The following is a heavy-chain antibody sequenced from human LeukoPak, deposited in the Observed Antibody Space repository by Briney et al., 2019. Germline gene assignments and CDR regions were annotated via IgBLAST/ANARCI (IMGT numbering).Heavy chain of an antibody. J-gene: IGHJ5*02. CDR1: GYTFTGYY. CDR3: AHGGATGGGGWFDP. V-gene: IGHV1-2*02. CDR2: INPNSGGT. Sequence: GASVKVSCKASGYTFTGYYMHWVRQAPGQGLEWMGWINPNSGGTNYAQKFQGRVTMTRDTSISAAYMELSSLRSEDTAVYYCAHGGATGGGGWFDPWGQGTLVTVSS. D-gene: IGHD1-26*01.